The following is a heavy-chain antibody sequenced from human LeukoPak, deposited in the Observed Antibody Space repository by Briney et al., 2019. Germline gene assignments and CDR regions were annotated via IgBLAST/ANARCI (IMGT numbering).Heavy chain of an antibody. CDR2: IYYSGST. Sequence: SETLSLTCTVSGGSISSSSYYWGWIRQPPGKGLEWIGSIYYSGSTYYNPSLKGRVTISVDTSKNQFSLKLSSVTAADTAVYYCATGDPYYFDYWGQGILVTVSS. CDR3: ATGDPYYFDY. J-gene: IGHJ4*02. CDR1: GGSISSSSYY. V-gene: IGHV4-39*01. D-gene: IGHD7-27*01.